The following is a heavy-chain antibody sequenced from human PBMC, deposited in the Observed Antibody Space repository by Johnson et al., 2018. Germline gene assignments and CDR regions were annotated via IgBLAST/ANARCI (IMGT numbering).Heavy chain of an antibody. J-gene: IGHJ4*02. D-gene: IGHD2-8*02. CDR2: ISWNGEII. CDR3: VKTPLRYCSGNTCYFCY. V-gene: IGHV3-9*01. Sequence: VQLVQSGGGLLQPDRSLRLSCAASGFNFDDYAMHWVRQAPGKGLEWVSGISWNGEIIGYADSVKGRFTISRDNAKNSLSLQMNSLRPEDTALYYGVKTPLRYCSGNTCYFCYWGQGALVTFS. CDR1: GFNFDDYA.